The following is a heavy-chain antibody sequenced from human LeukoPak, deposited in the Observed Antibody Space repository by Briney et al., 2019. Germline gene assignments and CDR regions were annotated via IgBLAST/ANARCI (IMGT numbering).Heavy chain of an antibody. J-gene: IGHJ3*02. CDR2: IYHSGST. V-gene: IGHV4-30-2*01. D-gene: IGHD3-16*01. CDR1: GGSISSGGYY. CDR3: APSLGYAKNAFDI. Sequence: PSETLSLTCTVSGGSISSGGYYWSWIRQPPGKGLEWIGYIYHSGSTYYNPSLKSRVTISVGTSKNQFSLKLSSVTAADTAVYYCAPSLGYAKNAFDIWGHGTMVTVSS.